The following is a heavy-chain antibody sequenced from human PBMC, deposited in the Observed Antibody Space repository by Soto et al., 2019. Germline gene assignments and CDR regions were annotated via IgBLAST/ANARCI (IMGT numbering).Heavy chain of an antibody. J-gene: IGHJ4*02. Sequence: GGSLRLSCAASGFTFTSHNIYWFRQAPGKGLEWVSSISPYDHSFYYADSVKGRFTVSKDNAKSSVFLQMDSLRAEDTAIYYCARGKYDSSGYYPDYWGQGTLVTVSS. CDR1: GFTFTSHN. CDR3: ARGKYDSSGYYPDY. D-gene: IGHD3-22*01. CDR2: ISPYDHSF. V-gene: IGHV3-21*01.